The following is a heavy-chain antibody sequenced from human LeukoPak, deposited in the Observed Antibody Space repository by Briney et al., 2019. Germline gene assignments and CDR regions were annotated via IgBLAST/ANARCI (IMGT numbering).Heavy chain of an antibody. D-gene: IGHD3-22*01. J-gene: IGHJ4*02. Sequence: PGGSLRLSCAASGITFNSYAMTWVRQAPGKGLEWVSHISGSGGSTYYADSVKGRFTISRDNSKNTLYLQMNSLRVEDTAVYYCAKENGYYYKGFDYWGQGTLVTVSS. CDR1: GITFNSYA. CDR2: ISGSGGST. V-gene: IGHV3-23*01. CDR3: AKENGYYYKGFDY.